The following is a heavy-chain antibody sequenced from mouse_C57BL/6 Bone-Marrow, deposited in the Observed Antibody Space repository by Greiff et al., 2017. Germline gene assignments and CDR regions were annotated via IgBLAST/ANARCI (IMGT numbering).Heavy chain of an antibody. J-gene: IGHJ4*01. V-gene: IGHV1-82*01. CDR3: ARSAVYAMDY. CDR1: GYAFSSSW. Sequence: VQLQQSGPELVKPGASVKISCKASGYAFSSSWMNWVKQRPGKGLEWIGRIYPGDGDTNYNGKFKGKATLTADKSSSTAYMQLSSLTSEDSAVYFCARSAVYAMDYWGQGTSVTVSS. CDR2: IYPGDGDT.